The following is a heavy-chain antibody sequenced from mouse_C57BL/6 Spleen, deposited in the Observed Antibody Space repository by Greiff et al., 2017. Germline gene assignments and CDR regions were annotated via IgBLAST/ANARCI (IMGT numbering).Heavy chain of an antibody. CDR3: AREGYYGNYEDY. V-gene: IGHV1-72*01. CDR1: GYTFTSYW. Sequence: QVQLQQPGAELVKPGASVKLSCKASGYTFTSYWMHWVKPRPGRGLEWIGRIDPNSGGTTYNAKFQGKATLTVDQPSSTAYMQLSSLTSEDSAVYYCAREGYYGNYEDYWGQGTTLTVSS. CDR2: IDPNSGGT. D-gene: IGHD2-1*01. J-gene: IGHJ2*01.